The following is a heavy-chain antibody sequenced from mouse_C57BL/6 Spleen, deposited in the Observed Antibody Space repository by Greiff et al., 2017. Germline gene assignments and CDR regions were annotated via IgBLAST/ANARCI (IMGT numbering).Heavy chain of an antibody. V-gene: IGHV5-4*01. CDR2: ISDGGSYT. Sequence: EVQRVESGGGLVKPGGSLKLSCAASGFTFSSYAMSWVRQTPEKRLEWVATISDGGSYTYYPDNVKGRFTISRDNAKNNLYLQMSHLKSEETAMFYCARDIYYYGSSYRDYFDDWGQGTTLTVSS. D-gene: IGHD1-1*01. CDR1: GFTFSSYA. CDR3: ARDIYYYGSSYRDYFDD. J-gene: IGHJ2*01.